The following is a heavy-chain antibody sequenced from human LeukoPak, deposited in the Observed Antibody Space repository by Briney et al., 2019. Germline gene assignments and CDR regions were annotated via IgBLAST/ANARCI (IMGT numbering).Heavy chain of an antibody. Sequence: PSETLSLTCTVSGDSISSYYWSSVRQTPGKGLEWVGYIYYSGSTNYNPSLKSRVTISVDTSNNQFSLKLSSVTAADTAVYYCARGGIAVAVTVPLFDYWGQGTLVTVSS. CDR2: IYYSGST. CDR3: ARGGIAVAVTVPLFDY. V-gene: IGHV4-59*01. CDR1: GDSISSYY. D-gene: IGHD6-19*01. J-gene: IGHJ4*02.